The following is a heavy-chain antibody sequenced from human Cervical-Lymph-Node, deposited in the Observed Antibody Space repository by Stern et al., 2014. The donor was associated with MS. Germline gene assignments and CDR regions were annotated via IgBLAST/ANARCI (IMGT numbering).Heavy chain of an antibody. J-gene: IGHJ6*02. CDR2: MYATGGS. CDR1: GGSIRSGGFY. Sequence: QVQLVQSGPRLVKPSQTLSLTCTVSGGSIRSGGFYCTWVRQPAGKGPEWIGRMYATGGSTYNPSLPSRATIAVDTSKNQFPLTLRSVTAADTAIYYCVRDHDYYGMDVWGQGTTVTVSS. V-gene: IGHV4-61*02. CDR3: VRDHDYYGMDV.